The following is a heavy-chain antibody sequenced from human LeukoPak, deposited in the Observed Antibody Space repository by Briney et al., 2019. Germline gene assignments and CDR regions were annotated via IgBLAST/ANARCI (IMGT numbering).Heavy chain of an antibody. V-gene: IGHV4-39*01. CDR1: GGSISSSSYY. Sequence: ETLSLTCTVSGGSISSSSYYWGWIRQPPGKGLEWIGSIYYSGSTYYNPSLKSRVTISVDTSKNQFSLKLSSVTAADTAVYYCARLSVGEKFDYWGQGTLVTVSS. D-gene: IGHD1-26*01. J-gene: IGHJ4*02. CDR2: IYYSGST. CDR3: ARLSVGEKFDY.